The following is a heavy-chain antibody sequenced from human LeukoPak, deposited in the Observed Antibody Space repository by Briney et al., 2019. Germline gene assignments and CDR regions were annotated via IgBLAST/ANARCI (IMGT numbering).Heavy chain of an antibody. J-gene: IGHJ4*02. CDR1: GGSFSGYY. CDR2: INHSGST. CDR3: ARTGGSGSKFDY. Sequence: SETLSLTCAVYGGSFSGYYWSWIRQPPGKGLEWIGEINHSGSTNYNPSLKSQVTISVDTSKNQFSLKLSSVTAADTAVYYCARTGGSGSKFDYWGQGAPVTVSS. D-gene: IGHD3-10*01. V-gene: IGHV4-34*01.